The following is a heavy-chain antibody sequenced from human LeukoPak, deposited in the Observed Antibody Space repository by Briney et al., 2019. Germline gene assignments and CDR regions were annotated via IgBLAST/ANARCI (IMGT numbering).Heavy chain of an antibody. CDR3: ARDLGTMIAARNAFDI. CDR1: GFTFSSYA. CDR2: ISYDGSNK. V-gene: IGHV3-30-3*01. Sequence: PGGSLRLSCAASGFTFSSYAMHWVRQAPGKGLEWVAVISYDGSNKYYADSVKGRFTISRDNSKNTLYLQMNSLRAEDTAVYYCARDLGTMIAARNAFDIWGQGTMVTVSS. J-gene: IGHJ3*02. D-gene: IGHD3-22*01.